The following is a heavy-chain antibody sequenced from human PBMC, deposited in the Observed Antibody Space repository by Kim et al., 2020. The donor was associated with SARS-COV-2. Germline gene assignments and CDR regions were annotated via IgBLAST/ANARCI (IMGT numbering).Heavy chain of an antibody. CDR3: AKGSPYCSGGSCYFDY. Sequence: GGSLRLSCAASGFTFDDYAMHWVRQAPGKGLEWVSGISWNSGSIGYADSVKGRFTISRDNAKNSLYLQMNSLRAEDTALYYCAKGSPYCSGGSCYFDYWGQGTLVTVSS. D-gene: IGHD2-15*01. CDR2: ISWNSGSI. CDR1: GFTFDDYA. J-gene: IGHJ4*02. V-gene: IGHV3-9*01.